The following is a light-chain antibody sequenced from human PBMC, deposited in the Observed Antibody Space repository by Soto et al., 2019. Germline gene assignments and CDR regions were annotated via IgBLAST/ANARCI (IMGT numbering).Light chain of an antibody. V-gene: IGKV3-15*01. CDR3: RQNKT. Sequence: EIVMTQSPATLSVSPGERATLSFRASQSVSSNLAWYQQKPGQAPRLLIYGASTRATGIPASFSGSGSGTEFTLPISSLQSEDFAVYYCRQNKTLGQGTKVNIK. CDR2: GAS. J-gene: IGKJ1*01. CDR1: QSVSSN.